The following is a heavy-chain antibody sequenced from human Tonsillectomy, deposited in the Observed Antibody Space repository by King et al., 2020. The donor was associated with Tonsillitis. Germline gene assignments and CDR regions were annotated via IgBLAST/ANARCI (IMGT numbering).Heavy chain of an antibody. CDR3: ARGTVEGAYDPVFAKTRPIYFDY. Sequence: VQLQESGPGLVKPSETLSLTCTVSGYSISSGYYWGWXXXPPGKXLXXXXXXXXXXXXYXXXXLXXRVTISVDTSXNXFSLKLXSVTAADTAVYYCARGTVEGAYDPVFAKTRPIYFDYWGQGTLVTDSS. CDR1: GYSISSGYY. J-gene: IGHJ4*02. V-gene: IGHV4-38-2*02. D-gene: IGHD5-12*01. CDR2: XXXXXXX.